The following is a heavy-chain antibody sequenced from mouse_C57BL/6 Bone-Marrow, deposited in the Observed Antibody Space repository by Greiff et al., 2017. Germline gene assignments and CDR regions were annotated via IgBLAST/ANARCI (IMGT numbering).Heavy chain of an antibody. V-gene: IGHV1-69*01. J-gene: IGHJ2*01. Sequence: QVQLQQPGAELVMPGASVKLSCKASGYTFTSYWMHWVKQRPGQGLEWIGEIDPSDSYTNYNQKFKGKSTLTVDKSSSTAYMQLSSLTSEYSAVYYCAREGTVVAFDYWGQGTTLTVSS. CDR3: AREGTVVAFDY. CDR2: IDPSDSYT. CDR1: GYTFTSYW. D-gene: IGHD1-1*01.